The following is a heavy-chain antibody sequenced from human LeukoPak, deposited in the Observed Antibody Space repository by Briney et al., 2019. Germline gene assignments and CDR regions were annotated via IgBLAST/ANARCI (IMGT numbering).Heavy chain of an antibody. D-gene: IGHD1-26*01. CDR3: ARGLIVGATKGPTRPSYYFDY. J-gene: IGHJ4*02. CDR1: GGSISSYY. Sequence: KASETLSLTCTVSGGSISSYYWSWIRQPAGKGLEWIGRIYTSGSTNYNPSLKSRVTMSVDTSKNQFSLKLSSVTAADTAVYYCARGLIVGATKGPTRPSYYFDYWGQGTLVTVSS. V-gene: IGHV4-4*07. CDR2: IYTSGST.